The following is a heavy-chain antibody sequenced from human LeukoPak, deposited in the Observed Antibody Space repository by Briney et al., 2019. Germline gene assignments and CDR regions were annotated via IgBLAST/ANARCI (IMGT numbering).Heavy chain of an antibody. CDR3: ARAAGETFGYGYYFDS. Sequence: ASVKVSCKASGYTFTTHYMHWVRQAPGQGLEWMGLINPNGGSTTYAQKFQGRVTMTRDTSMSTVYMELTSLRSEDTAVYYCARAAGETFGYGYYFDSWGKETLVTVSS. J-gene: IGHJ4*02. CDR1: GYTFTTHY. CDR2: INPNGGST. V-gene: IGHV1-46*01. D-gene: IGHD5-18*01.